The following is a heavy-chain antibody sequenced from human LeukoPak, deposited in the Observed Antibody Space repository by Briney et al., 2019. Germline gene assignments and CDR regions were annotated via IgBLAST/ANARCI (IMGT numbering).Heavy chain of an antibody. CDR2: ITSSGDGT. J-gene: IGHJ4*02. V-gene: IGHV3-23*01. Sequence: GGSLRLSCAASGFTFSIYAMSWVRQAPGKGLQWVSSITSSGDGTYYADSVKGRFTISRDNSENMLYLQMNSLRVEDTAIYFCAKDRPNYYGSNGHYYRRDGDYWGQGTLVTVSS. D-gene: IGHD3-22*01. CDR1: GFTFSIYA. CDR3: AKDRPNYYGSNGHYYRRDGDY.